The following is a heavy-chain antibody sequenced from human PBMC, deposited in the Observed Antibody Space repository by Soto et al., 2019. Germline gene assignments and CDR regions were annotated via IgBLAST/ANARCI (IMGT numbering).Heavy chain of an antibody. V-gene: IGHV1-46*01. J-gene: IGHJ6*02. CDR3: ARGPGPDLHYYYGMDV. CDR2: INPSGGST. CDR1: GYTFTSYY. Sequence: QVQLVQSGAEVKKPGASVKDSCKASGYTFTSYYMHWVRQAPGQGLEWMGIINPSGGSTSYAQKFQGRVTMTRDTSTSTVYMELSRLRSEDTAVYYCARGPGPDLHYYYGMDVWGQGTTVTVSS.